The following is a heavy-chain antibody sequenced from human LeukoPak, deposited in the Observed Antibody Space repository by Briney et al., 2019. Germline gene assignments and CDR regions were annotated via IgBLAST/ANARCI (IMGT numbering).Heavy chain of an antibody. J-gene: IGHJ4*02. D-gene: IGHD1-1*01. CDR3: AKSRSGSANWALQIFDN. CDR2: ISYDGSNK. CDR1: GFTSSSYG. V-gene: IGHV3-30*18. Sequence: GGSLRLSCAASGFTSSSYGMHWVRQAPGKGLEWVAVISYDGSNKYYADSVKGRFTISRDNSKNSLIVQMNSLRAEDTAVYFCAKSRSGSANWALQIFDNWGQGTLVTVSS.